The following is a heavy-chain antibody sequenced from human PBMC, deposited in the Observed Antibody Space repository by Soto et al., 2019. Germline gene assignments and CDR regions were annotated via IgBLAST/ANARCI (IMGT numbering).Heavy chain of an antibody. CDR3: ARDRVVAATVTQNYYYMDV. D-gene: IGHD2-15*01. Sequence: GGSLRLSCAASGFTFSSYSMNWVRQAPGKGLEWVPYISSSSSTIYYADSVKGRFTISRDNAKNSLYLQMNSLRAEDTAVYYCARDRVVAATVTQNYYYMDVWGKGTTVTVSS. V-gene: IGHV3-48*01. CDR1: GFTFSSYS. CDR2: ISSSSSTI. J-gene: IGHJ6*03.